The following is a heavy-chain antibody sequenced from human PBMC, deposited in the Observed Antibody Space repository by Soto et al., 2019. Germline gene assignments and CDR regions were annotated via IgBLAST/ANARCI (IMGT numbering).Heavy chain of an antibody. J-gene: IGHJ4*02. D-gene: IGHD5-18*01. CDR1: GGTFSSYA. V-gene: IGHV1-69*01. Sequence: QVQLVQSGAEVKKPGSSVKVSCKASGGTFSSYAISWVRQAPGQGLEWMGGIIPIFDTADYAQKFQDRVSITADESTSTAYMELSSLRSEDTAVYYCARALLGYIHGTFDYWGQGTLVTVYS. CDR3: ARALLGYIHGTFDY. CDR2: IIPIFDTA.